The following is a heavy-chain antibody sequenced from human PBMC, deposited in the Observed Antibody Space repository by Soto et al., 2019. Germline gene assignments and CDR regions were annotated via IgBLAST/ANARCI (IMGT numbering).Heavy chain of an antibody. V-gene: IGHV1-8*01. CDR1: GYTFTSYD. J-gene: IGHJ6*02. Sequence: QVQLVQSGAEVKKPGASVKVSCKASGYTFTSYDINWVRQATGQGLEWMGWMNPNSGNTGYAQKFQGRVTMTRNTSISTAYMELSSLRSEDTAVYYCTRGHSSSSDYYYGMDVWGQGTTVTVSS. CDR3: TRGHSSSSDYYYGMDV. CDR2: MNPNSGNT. D-gene: IGHD6-13*01.